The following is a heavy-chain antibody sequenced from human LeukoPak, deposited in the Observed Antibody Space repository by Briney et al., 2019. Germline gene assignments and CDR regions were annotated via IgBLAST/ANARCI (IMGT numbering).Heavy chain of an antibody. CDR1: GFTISSNY. D-gene: IGHD5-12*01. J-gene: IGHJ4*02. CDR3: ARDTGLRAAFDY. V-gene: IGHV3-66*01. Sequence: GGSLRLSCAASGFTISSNYMSWVRQAPGKGLEWVSVIYSGGSTYYADSVKGRFTISRDNSKNTLYLQMNSLRAEDTAVYYCARDTGLRAAFDYWGQGTLVTVSS. CDR2: IYSGGST.